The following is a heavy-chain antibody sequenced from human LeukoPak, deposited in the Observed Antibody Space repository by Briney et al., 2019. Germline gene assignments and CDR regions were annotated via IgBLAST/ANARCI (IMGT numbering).Heavy chain of an antibody. D-gene: IGHD3-3*01. CDR3: ARGPYYDFWSGPPPYYYSYMDV. CDR2: IYTSGST. V-gene: IGHV4-4*07. Sequence: PSETLSLTCTVSGGSISSYYWSWIRQPAGKGLEWIGRIYTSGSTNYNPSLKSRVTMSVDTSKNQFSLKLSSVTAADTAVYYCARGPYYDFWSGPPPYYYSYMDVWGKGTTVTVSS. J-gene: IGHJ6*03. CDR1: GGSISSYY.